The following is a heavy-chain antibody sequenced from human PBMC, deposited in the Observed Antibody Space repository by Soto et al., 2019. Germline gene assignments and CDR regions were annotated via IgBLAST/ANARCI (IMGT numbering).Heavy chain of an antibody. CDR3: AKDGDSSGWCRRSEEIDY. J-gene: IGHJ4*02. D-gene: IGHD6-19*01. Sequence: QVQLVESGGGVVQPGRSLRLSCAASGFTFSSYGMHWVRQAPGKGLEWVAVISYDGSNKYYADSVKGRFTISRDNSKNTLYLQMNSLRAEDTAVYYCAKDGDSSGWCRRSEEIDYWGQGTLVTVSS. CDR2: ISYDGSNK. V-gene: IGHV3-30*18. CDR1: GFTFSSYG.